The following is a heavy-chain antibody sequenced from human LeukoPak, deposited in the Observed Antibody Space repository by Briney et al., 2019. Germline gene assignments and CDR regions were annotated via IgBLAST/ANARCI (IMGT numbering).Heavy chain of an antibody. J-gene: IGHJ4*02. Sequence: GGSLRLSCAASGFTVSSNYMSWVRQAPGKGLEWVSVIYSGGSTYYADSVKGRFTISRDNSKNTLYLQMNSLRAEDTAVYYCARGRITMVRGVTHYFDYRGQGTLVTVSS. D-gene: IGHD3-10*01. CDR3: ARGRITMVRGVTHYFDY. CDR1: GFTVSSNY. CDR2: IYSGGST. V-gene: IGHV3-53*01.